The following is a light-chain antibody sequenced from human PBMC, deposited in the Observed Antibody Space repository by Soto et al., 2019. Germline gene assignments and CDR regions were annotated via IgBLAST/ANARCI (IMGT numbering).Light chain of an antibody. CDR1: SSEVGGYNH. CDR2: EVS. J-gene: IGLJ1*01. CDR3: ISYTGSSTSYV. Sequence: QSVLTQPASVSGSPGQSITISCTGTSSEVGGYNHVAWYQQHPGKAPKLMIYEVSKRPSGVSNRFSGSKSGNTASLNISGLQAEDEADYYCISYTGSSTSYVFGTGTKVTVL. V-gene: IGLV2-14*01.